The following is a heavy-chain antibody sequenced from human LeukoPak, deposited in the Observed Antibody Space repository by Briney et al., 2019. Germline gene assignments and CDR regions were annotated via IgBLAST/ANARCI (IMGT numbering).Heavy chain of an antibody. CDR3: ARVVKEVAVAGYYYYYYMNV. J-gene: IGHJ6*03. CDR2: ISAYNGNT. V-gene: IGHV1-18*01. Sequence: GASVKVSCKASGYTFTSYGISWVRQAPGQGLEWMGWISAYNGNTNYAQKLQGRVTMTTDTSTSTAYMELRSLRSDDTAVYYCARVVKEVAVAGYYYYYYMNVWGKGTTVTVSS. D-gene: IGHD6-19*01. CDR1: GYTFTSYG.